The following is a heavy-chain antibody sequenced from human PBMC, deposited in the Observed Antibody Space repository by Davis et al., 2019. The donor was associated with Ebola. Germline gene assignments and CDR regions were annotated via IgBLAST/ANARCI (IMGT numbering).Heavy chain of an antibody. CDR2: ISVSSSSI. J-gene: IGHJ3*02. CDR3: ARTSIVGTTTTASDI. Sequence: GESLKISCAASGFTFSACYMSWIRQAPGKGLEWISYISVSSSSIFYADSVRGRFTISRDNAKNSLYLEMNSLRAEDTAVYFCARTSIVGTTTTASDIWGQGTMVTVSS. D-gene: IGHD1-26*01. CDR1: GFTFSACY. V-gene: IGHV3-11*01.